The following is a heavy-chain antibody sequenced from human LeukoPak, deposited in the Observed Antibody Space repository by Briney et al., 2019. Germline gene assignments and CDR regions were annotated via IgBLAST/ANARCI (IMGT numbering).Heavy chain of an antibody. CDR1: GYTFDSYG. D-gene: IGHD2-2*01. Sequence: ASVKVSCKASGYTFDSYGISWVRQAPGQRLEWMGWISAYTGDTNYAQKVQGRVIMTTDTSTSTAYMELSRLTSDDTAVYYCATDQYWRSSYAFDIWGQGTMVTVSS. V-gene: IGHV1-18*01. J-gene: IGHJ3*02. CDR3: ATDQYWRSSYAFDI. CDR2: ISAYTGDT.